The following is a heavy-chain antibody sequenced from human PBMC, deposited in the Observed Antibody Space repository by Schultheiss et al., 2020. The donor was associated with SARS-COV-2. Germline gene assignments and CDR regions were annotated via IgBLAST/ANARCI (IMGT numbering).Heavy chain of an antibody. V-gene: IGHV4-4*07. CDR2: IYTSGST. CDR3: ARDGMVRGVTPHKGYYYGMDV. D-gene: IGHD3-10*01. Sequence: SQTLSLTCTVSGGSISSYYWTWIRQPAGKGLEWIGRIYTSGSTNYNPSLKSRVTISVDTSKNQFSLKLSSVTAADTAVYYCARDGMVRGVTPHKGYYYGMDVWGQGTTVTVSS. CDR1: GGSISSYY. J-gene: IGHJ6*02.